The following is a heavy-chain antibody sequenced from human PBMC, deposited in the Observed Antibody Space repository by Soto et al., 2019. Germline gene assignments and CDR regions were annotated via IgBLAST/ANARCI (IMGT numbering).Heavy chain of an antibody. CDR1: GGSINNHY. CDR3: VRDIRSGDF. Sequence: SETLSLTCTVSGGSINNHYWSWIRQPPGKGLEWIGYIYYSGTTNYNPSLKGRFTTSRDNVKNTVFLQLSSLRAEDTAIYYCVRDIRSGDFWGQGTLVTVSS. V-gene: IGHV4-59*11. CDR2: IYYSGTT. D-gene: IGHD6-19*01. J-gene: IGHJ4*02.